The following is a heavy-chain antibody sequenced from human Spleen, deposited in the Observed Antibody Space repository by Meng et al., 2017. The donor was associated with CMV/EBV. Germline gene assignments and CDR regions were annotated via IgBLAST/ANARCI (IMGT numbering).Heavy chain of an antibody. J-gene: IGHJ4*02. D-gene: IGHD3-10*01. CDR1: GFTFSLYA. V-gene: IGHV3-23*01. Sequence: LTLSCAVSGFTFSLYAMNWVRQAPGKGLEWVSGISGNGYTTYYADSVKGRFTISRGNSKNTLYLHINNLRADDTAIYYCARRFSFDFWGQGTLVTVSS. CDR2: ISGNGYTT. CDR3: ARRFSFDF.